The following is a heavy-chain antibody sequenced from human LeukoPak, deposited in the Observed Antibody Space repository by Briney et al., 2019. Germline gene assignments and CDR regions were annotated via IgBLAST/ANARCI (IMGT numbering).Heavy chain of an antibody. CDR1: GFTFSSYS. J-gene: IGHJ6*03. Sequence: PGGSLRLSCAASGFTFSSYSMNWVRQAPGKGLEWVSSISSSSSYIYYADSLKGRFTISRDNAKNSLYLQMNSLRAEDTAVYYCARDMDYPVEYYYYYMDAWGKGTTVTVSS. CDR3: ARDMDYPVEYYYYYMDA. CDR2: ISSSSSYI. V-gene: IGHV3-21*01. D-gene: IGHD3/OR15-3a*01.